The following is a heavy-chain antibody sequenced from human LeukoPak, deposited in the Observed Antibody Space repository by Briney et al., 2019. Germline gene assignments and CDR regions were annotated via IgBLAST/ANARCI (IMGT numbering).Heavy chain of an antibody. CDR2: IYYSGST. J-gene: IGHJ4*02. Sequence: SETLSLTCTVSGGSISSSSYYWGWIRQPPGKGLEWIGSIYYSGSTYYNPSLKSRVTISVDTSKNQFSLKLSSVTAADTAVYYCARRSSSIVGAYFDYWGQGTLVTVSS. V-gene: IGHV4-39*01. CDR1: GGSISSSSYY. D-gene: IGHD1-26*01. CDR3: ARRSSSIVGAYFDY.